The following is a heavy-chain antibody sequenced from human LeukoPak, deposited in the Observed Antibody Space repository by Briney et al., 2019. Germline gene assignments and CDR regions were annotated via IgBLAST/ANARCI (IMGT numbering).Heavy chain of an antibody. V-gene: IGHV2-5*02. CDR3: AAGGMTMVVTPDFYFDY. D-gene: IGHD4-23*01. Sequence: SGPTLVKPTQTLTLTCTFSGFSLSTRGVGVGWIRQPPGKALEWLSLIYWDDDKRYSPSLKSRLTITKDTSKNQVVLTMTNMDPVDTATYYCAAGGMTMVVTPDFYFDYWGQGTLVTVSS. CDR2: IYWDDDK. J-gene: IGHJ4*02. CDR1: GFSLSTRGVG.